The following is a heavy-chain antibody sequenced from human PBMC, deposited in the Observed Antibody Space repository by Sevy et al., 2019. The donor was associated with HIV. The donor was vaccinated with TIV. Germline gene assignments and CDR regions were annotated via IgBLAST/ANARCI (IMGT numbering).Heavy chain of an antibody. Sequence: GGSLRLSCAASGFTFSSYSMNWVRQAPGKGLEWVSSISSSSSYIYYADSVKGRFTISRDNAKNSLYLQMNSLRAEDXXXXXXXXITGTGEDYWGQGTLVTVSS. V-gene: IGHV3-21*01. J-gene: IGHJ4*02. CDR1: GFTFSSYS. CDR3: XXITGTGEDY. CDR2: ISSSSSYI. D-gene: IGHD1-20*01.